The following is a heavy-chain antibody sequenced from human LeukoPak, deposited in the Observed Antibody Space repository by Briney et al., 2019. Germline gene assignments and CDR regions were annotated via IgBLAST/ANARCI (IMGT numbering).Heavy chain of an antibody. V-gene: IGHV1-8*01. J-gene: IGHJ4*02. CDR3: ARGRRYCSSASCYLSFYY. CDR1: GYTFTSYD. D-gene: IGHD2-2*01. CDR2: MNPNSGNT. Sequence: ASVKVSCKASGYTFTSYDINWVRQATGQGLEWMGWMNPNSGNTGYAQKFQGRGTMTRNTSISTAYMELSSLRSEDTAVYYCARGRRYCSSASCYLSFYYWGQGTLGTVSP.